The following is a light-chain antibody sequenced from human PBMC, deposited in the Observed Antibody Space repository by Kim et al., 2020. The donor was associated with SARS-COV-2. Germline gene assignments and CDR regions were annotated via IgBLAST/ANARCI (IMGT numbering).Light chain of an antibody. CDR3: QSYDSSSVV. Sequence: GKTVTISCTRSRGSIASNYVQWYQQRPGSSPTTVIYEDNQRPSGVPDRFSGSIDSSSNSASLTISGLKTEDEADYYCQSYDSSSVVFGGGTQLTVL. CDR1: RGSIASNY. V-gene: IGLV6-57*01. J-gene: IGLJ2*01. CDR2: EDN.